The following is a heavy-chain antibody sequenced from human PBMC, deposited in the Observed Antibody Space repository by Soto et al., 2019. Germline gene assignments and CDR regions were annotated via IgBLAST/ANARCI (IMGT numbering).Heavy chain of an antibody. V-gene: IGHV3-23*01. Sequence: GGSLRLSCAASGFTFSSYAMSWVRQAPGKGLEWVSAIGASGAGTYYADSVKGRFTISRDNSKNTLHLQMNSLRAEDTAVYYCAPRKTGSYFDYWGQGTLVIVSS. CDR3: APRKTGSYFDY. CDR1: GFTFSSYA. CDR2: IGASGAGT. J-gene: IGHJ4*02. D-gene: IGHD1-26*01.